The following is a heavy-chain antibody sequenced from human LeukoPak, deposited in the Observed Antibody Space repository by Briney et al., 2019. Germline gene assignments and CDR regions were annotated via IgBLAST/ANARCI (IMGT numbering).Heavy chain of an antibody. J-gene: IGHJ4*02. CDR3: ARGRDGSQSPIDD. CDR1: GFTFSSYA. V-gene: IGHV3-23*01. D-gene: IGHD5-24*01. Sequence: TGGSLRLSCAASGFTFSSYAMSWVRQAPGKGLEWVSAISGSGYTTYYADSVKGRFTISRENSKNTLYLQMNSLRAEDTAVYYCARGRDGSQSPIDDWGQGTLVTVSS. CDR2: ISGSGYTT.